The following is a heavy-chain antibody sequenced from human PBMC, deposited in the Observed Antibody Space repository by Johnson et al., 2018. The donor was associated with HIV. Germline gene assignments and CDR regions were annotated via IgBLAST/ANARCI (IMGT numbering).Heavy chain of an antibody. CDR2: ISYDGSNK. Sequence: QVQLVESGGGVVQPGRSLRLSCAASGFTFSSYGMHWVRQAPGKGLEWVAVISYDGSNKYYADSVKGRFTISRDNAKKYLYLQMSSLRAEDKALYDCARSTKYDASGCNQGGSAFDIWGQGTMVIVSS. CDR1: GFTFSSYG. D-gene: IGHD1-26*01. J-gene: IGHJ3*02. V-gene: IGHV3-30*03. CDR3: ARSTKYDASGCNQGGSAFDI.